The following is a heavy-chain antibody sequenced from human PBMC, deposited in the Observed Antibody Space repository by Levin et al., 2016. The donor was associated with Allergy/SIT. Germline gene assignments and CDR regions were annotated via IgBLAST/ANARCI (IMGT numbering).Heavy chain of an antibody. CDR2: IYPGDSDT. Sequence: LKISCKGSGYNFPNYWIAWVRQVPGKGLDWMGIIYPGDSDTSYSPSFQGQVTLSADRSTSTAFLQWNNLKASDTAMYYCASLLGYCTNDSCYSGVAFDYWGQGTLVTVSS. D-gene: IGHD2-8*01. J-gene: IGHJ4*02. CDR3: ASLLGYCTNDSCYSGVAFDY. CDR1: GYNFPNYW. V-gene: IGHV5-51*01.